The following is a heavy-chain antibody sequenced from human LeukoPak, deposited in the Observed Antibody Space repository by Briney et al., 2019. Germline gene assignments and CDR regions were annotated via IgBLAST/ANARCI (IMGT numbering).Heavy chain of an antibody. J-gene: IGHJ4*02. CDR1: GGSISSGDYY. D-gene: IGHD5-12*01. CDR2: IYYSGST. CDR3: ARDLRGYDFFDY. V-gene: IGHV4-30-4*08. Sequence: SETLSLTCTVSGGSISSGDYYWSWIRQPPGKGLEWIGYIYYSGSTYYNPSLKSRVTISVDTSKNQFSLKLSSVTAADTAVYYCARDLRGYDFFDYWGQGTLVTVSS.